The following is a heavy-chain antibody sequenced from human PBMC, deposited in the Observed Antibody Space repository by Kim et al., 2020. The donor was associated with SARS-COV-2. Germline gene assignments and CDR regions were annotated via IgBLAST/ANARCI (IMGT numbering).Heavy chain of an antibody. CDR1: GGSISSSSYY. J-gene: IGHJ5*02. CDR3: ARQFKATVPWFDP. V-gene: IGHV4-39*01. D-gene: IGHD4-17*01. CDR2: IYDSGST. Sequence: SETLSLTCTVSGGSISSSSYYWGWIRQPPGKGRNWIGGIYDSGSTNYTPSLKIRVTISVDTSKNQFSLKLISVTAADTAVYYCARQFKATVPWFDPWGQGTLVTVSS.